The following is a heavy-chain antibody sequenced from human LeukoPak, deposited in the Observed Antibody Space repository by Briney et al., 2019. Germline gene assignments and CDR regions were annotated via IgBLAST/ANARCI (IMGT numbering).Heavy chain of an antibody. CDR3: ARMYYYGSGSYWYYFDY. V-gene: IGHV4-61*01. Sequence: PSETLSLTCTVSGGSVSSGSYYWSWIRQPPGKGLEWIGYIYYSGSTNYNPSLKSRVTISVDTSKNQLSLKLSSVTAADTAVYYCARMYYYGSGSYWYYFDYWGQGTLVTVSS. CDR1: GGSVSSGSYY. D-gene: IGHD3-10*01. J-gene: IGHJ4*02. CDR2: IYYSGST.